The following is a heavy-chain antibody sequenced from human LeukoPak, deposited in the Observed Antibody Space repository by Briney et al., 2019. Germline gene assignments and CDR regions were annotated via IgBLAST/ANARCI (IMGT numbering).Heavy chain of an antibody. Sequence: PGGSLRLSCAASGFTFSSYAMSWVRQAPGKGLEWVSVISGSGATTHYTDSVKGRFTVSRDNYKNTVSLQMNSLRAEDTAVYYCATDYYDRSGDYTVDHWGQGTQVTVSS. CDR1: GFTFSSYA. V-gene: IGHV3-23*01. CDR2: ISGSGATT. J-gene: IGHJ4*02. D-gene: IGHD3-22*01. CDR3: ATDYYDRSGDYTVDH.